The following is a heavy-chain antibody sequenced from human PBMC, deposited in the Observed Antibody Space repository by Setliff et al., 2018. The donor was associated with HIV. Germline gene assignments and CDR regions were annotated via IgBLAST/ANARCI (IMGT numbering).Heavy chain of an antibody. CDR3: ARGPQYNFWGGYLGL. CDR1: GFTFKTDA. D-gene: IGHD3-3*01. J-gene: IGHJ4*02. Sequence: GGSLRLSCAASGFTFKTDAMHWVRQAPGKGLEWVAFIWYDGSNKEYGDTVKGRFTISRDNAKNTVYLQLTSLRAEDTAVYYCARGPQYNFWGGYLGLWGQGTLVTVSS. CDR2: IWYDGSNK. V-gene: IGHV3-33*01.